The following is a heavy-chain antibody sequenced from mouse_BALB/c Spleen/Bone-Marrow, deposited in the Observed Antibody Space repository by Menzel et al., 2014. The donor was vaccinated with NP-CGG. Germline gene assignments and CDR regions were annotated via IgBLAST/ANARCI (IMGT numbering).Heavy chain of an antibody. Sequence: EVMLVESGGGLVQPGGSRKLSCAASGFTFSSFGMHWVRQAPERGLEWVAYISSGTSTIYYADTVKGRFTISRDNPKNTLFLQMTSLRSEDTAIYYCARGDGYYIRNAMDYWGQGTSVTVSS. CDR1: GFTFSSFG. D-gene: IGHD2-3*01. V-gene: IGHV5-17*02. CDR3: ARGDGYYIRNAMDY. J-gene: IGHJ4*01. CDR2: ISSGTSTI.